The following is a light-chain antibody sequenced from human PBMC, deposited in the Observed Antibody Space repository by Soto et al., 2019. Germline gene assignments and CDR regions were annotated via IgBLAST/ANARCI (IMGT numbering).Light chain of an antibody. CDR3: QQYGSSQLT. J-gene: IGKJ4*01. CDR2: GAS. V-gene: IGKV3-20*01. Sequence: RSQATRSQSHMKRAEHRRVASQSVAGSSLAWYQQKPGQAPRLLMYGASSRATGIPARFSVSGSGTDFTLIINRLEAEDFAVYFCQQYGSSQLTFGGGTKVDIK. CDR1: QSVAGSS.